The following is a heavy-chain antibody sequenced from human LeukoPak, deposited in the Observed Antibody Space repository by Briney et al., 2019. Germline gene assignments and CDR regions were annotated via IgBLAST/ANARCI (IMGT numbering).Heavy chain of an antibody. CDR3: ARNVGSGFDY. CDR2: INPSADST. V-gene: IGHV1-46*01. CDR1: GYTLTTYY. D-gene: IGHD1-1*01. J-gene: IGHJ4*02. Sequence: GASVKVSCRASGYTLTTYYIHWVRQAPGQGLEWMGLINPSADSTSYAQKFQGRVTMTRDTSTSTVYMDLSSLRSEDTAVYYCARNVGSGFDYWGQGTLVTVSS.